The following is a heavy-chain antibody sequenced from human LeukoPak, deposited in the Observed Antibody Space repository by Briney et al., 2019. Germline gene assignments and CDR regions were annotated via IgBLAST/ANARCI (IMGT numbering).Heavy chain of an antibody. CDR3: ARDQTYGSGSYGYSGNVYYYGMDV. CDR2: IKQDGSEK. J-gene: IGHJ6*02. Sequence: GGSLRLSCAASGFTFSSYWMSWVRQAPGKGLEWVANIKQDGSEKYYVDSVKGRFTISRDNAKNSLYLQMNSLRAEDTAVYYCARDQTYGSGSYGYSGNVYYYGMDVCGQGTTVTVSS. V-gene: IGHV3-7*01. CDR1: GFTFSSYW. D-gene: IGHD3-10*01.